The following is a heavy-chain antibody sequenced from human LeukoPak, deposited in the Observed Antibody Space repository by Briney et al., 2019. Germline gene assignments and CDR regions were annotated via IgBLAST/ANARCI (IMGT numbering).Heavy chain of an antibody. J-gene: IGHJ4*02. Sequence: ASVKVSCKASGGTFSGYAISWVRQAPGQGLEWMGRIIPILGIANYAQKFQGRVTITADKSTSTAYMELSSLRSEDTAVYYCARVKGTRSKYSSSEPFDYWGQGTLVTVSS. CDR1: GGTFSGYA. CDR2: IIPILGIA. D-gene: IGHD6-6*01. CDR3: ARVKGTRSKYSSSEPFDY. V-gene: IGHV1-69*04.